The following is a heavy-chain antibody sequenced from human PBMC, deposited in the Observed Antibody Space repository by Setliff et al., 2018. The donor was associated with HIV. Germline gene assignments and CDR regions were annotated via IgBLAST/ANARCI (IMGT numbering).Heavy chain of an antibody. CDR2: IYWDDDK. D-gene: IGHD3-10*01. CDR1: GFSLTTSGVG. Sequence: SGPTLVNPTQTLTLTCTFSGFSLTTSGVGVGWIRQPPGKALEWLALIYWDDDKSNSPSLKTRLTITRDTSKNQVVLTMTNVDSVDTATYYCAEGRFGANDAFDIWGQGTMVTVSS. CDR3: AEGRFGANDAFDI. V-gene: IGHV2-5*02. J-gene: IGHJ3*02.